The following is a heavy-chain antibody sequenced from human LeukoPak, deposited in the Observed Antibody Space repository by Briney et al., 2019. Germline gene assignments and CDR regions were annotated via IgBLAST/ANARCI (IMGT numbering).Heavy chain of an antibody. CDR2: IRYVGINK. CDR3: AKLKGQAAMFDY. D-gene: IGHD2-2*01. CDR1: GFTFSTYG. V-gene: IGHV3-30*02. J-gene: IGHJ4*02. Sequence: GGSLRLSCAASGFTFSTYGMHWVRQAPGKGLEWVSFIRYVGINKYYADSVKGRFTISRDNSKNTLYLQMNSLRAEDTAVYYCAKLKGQAAMFDYWGQGTLVTVSS.